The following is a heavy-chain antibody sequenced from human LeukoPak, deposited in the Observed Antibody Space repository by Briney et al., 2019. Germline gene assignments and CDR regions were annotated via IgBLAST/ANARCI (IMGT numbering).Heavy chain of an antibody. Sequence: ASVKVSCKASGYTFTSYGISWVRQAPGQGLEWMGWISVYNGNTNYAQNFQGRVTMTTDTSTITAYMELRSLRSDDTAVYYCARRTGRYDILTGYYLDAFDIWGQGTMVTVSS. CDR1: GYTFTSYG. CDR2: ISVYNGNT. D-gene: IGHD3-9*01. CDR3: ARRTGRYDILTGYYLDAFDI. V-gene: IGHV1-18*01. J-gene: IGHJ3*02.